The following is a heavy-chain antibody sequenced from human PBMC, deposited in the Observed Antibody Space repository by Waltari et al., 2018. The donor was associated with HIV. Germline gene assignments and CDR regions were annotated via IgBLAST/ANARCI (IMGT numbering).Heavy chain of an antibody. Sequence: EVQLVESGGGLVQPGGSLRLSCAASGFTFSSYWMHWVRQAPGKGLVGVARINSDGSSTRYADSVKGRFTISRDNAKNTLYLQMNSLRAEDTAVYYCARGYYDSSGYLPLDYWGQGTLVTVSS. CDR2: INSDGSST. CDR1: GFTFSSYW. CDR3: ARGYYDSSGYLPLDY. J-gene: IGHJ4*02. D-gene: IGHD3-22*01. V-gene: IGHV3-74*01.